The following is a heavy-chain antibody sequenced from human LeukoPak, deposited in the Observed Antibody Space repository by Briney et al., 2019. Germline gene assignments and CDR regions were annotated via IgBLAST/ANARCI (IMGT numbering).Heavy chain of an antibody. CDR1: GGSISRYY. CDR2: IYYSGST. V-gene: IGHV4-59*01. Sequence: SETLSLTCTVSGGSISRYYWSWIRQPPGKGLEWIGYIYYSGSTNYNPSLKSRVTISVDSSKNQFSLTLSSVTAADTAVYYCARERPYPTDAFDIWGQGTMVTASS. CDR3: ARERPYPTDAFDI. J-gene: IGHJ3*02.